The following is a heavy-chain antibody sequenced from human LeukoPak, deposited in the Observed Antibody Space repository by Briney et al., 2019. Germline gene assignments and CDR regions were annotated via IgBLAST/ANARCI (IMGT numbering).Heavy chain of an antibody. CDR3: ARNDILTGYHSN. D-gene: IGHD3-9*01. CDR1: GYTFTSYD. Sequence: ASVKVSCKASGYTFTSYDINWVRQATGQGLEWMGWMNPNSGNTGYAQKFQGRVTMTRNTSISTAYMELSSLRSEDAAVYYCARNDILTGYHSNWGQGTLVTVSS. CDR2: MNPNSGNT. V-gene: IGHV1-8*01. J-gene: IGHJ4*02.